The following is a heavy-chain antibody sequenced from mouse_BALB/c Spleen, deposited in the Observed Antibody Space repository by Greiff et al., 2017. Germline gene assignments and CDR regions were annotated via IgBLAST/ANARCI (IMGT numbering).Heavy chain of an antibody. CDR1: GFSLTSYG. V-gene: IGHV2-2*02. J-gene: IGHJ4*01. Sequence: QVQLQQSGPGLVQPSQSLSITCTVSGFSLTSYGVHWVRQSPGKGLEWLGVIWSGGSTDYNAAFISSLSISKDNSKSQVFFKMNSLQANDTAIYYCARRGDSGYYYAMDYWGQGTSVTVSS. CDR3: ARRGDSGYYYAMDY. CDR2: IWSGGST. D-gene: IGHD1-2*01.